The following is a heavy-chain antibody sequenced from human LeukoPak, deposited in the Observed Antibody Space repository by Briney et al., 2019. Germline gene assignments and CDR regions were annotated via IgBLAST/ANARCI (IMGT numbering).Heavy chain of an antibody. V-gene: IGHV4-59*01. CDR1: GGSISSYY. Sequence: SETLSLTCSVSGGSISSYYWTWIRQSPEKGLEWIGYIQSIGGTSYNPSLKSRVTISVDTSKNQFSLKLSSVTAADTAVYYCARARNYYDSSGFYYEGDAFDIWGQGTMVTVSS. CDR3: ARARNYYDSSGFYYEGDAFDI. J-gene: IGHJ3*02. D-gene: IGHD3-22*01. CDR2: IQSIGGT.